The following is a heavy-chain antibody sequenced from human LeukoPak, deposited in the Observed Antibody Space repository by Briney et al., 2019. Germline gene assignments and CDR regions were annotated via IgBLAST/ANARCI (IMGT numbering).Heavy chain of an antibody. D-gene: IGHD2-15*01. J-gene: IGHJ6*03. Sequence: GGSLRLSCSASGFSFTRYGMHWVRQAPGKGLEWVASLRFDGSDEYYADSVKGRFTISRDNSKNTLFLQMNSLRAEDTAVYYCARDYCSGGSCFDYYYYYMDVWGKGTTVTVSS. CDR2: LRFDGSDE. CDR1: GFSFTRYG. V-gene: IGHV3-30*02. CDR3: ARDYCSGGSCFDYYYYYMDV.